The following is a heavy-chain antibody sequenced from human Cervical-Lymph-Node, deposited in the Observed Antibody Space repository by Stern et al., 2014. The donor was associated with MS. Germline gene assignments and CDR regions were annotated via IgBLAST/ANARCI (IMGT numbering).Heavy chain of an antibody. D-gene: IGHD4-17*01. V-gene: IGHV3-23*04. CDR3: ARDDYGDQGPMFDY. Sequence: DEKLVESGGNLVHQGGSLRLACVTYEFKDGTYHISWVRQSPGRGRAWGSGLRDIGDRTDYADSGRGQLTISRDTSMNTVYLQMNSLRAEDTAIYYCARDDYGDQGPMFDYWGQGALVTVSS. J-gene: IGHJ4*02. CDR1: EFKDGTYH. CDR2: LRDIGDRT.